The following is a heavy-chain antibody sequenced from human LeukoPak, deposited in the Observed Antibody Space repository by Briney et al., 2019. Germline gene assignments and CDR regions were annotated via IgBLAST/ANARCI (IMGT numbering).Heavy chain of an antibody. J-gene: IGHJ6*02. Sequence: SQTLSLTCTVSGGSISSGDYYWSWIRQPPGKGLEWIGYIYYSGSTYYNPSLKSRVTISVDTSKNQFSLKLSSVTAADTAVYYCAREASQPFTVTRAYYYYGMDVWGQGTTVTVSS. D-gene: IGHD4-17*01. CDR3: AREASQPFTVTRAYYYYGMDV. V-gene: IGHV4-30-4*01. CDR2: IYYSGST. CDR1: GGSISSGDYY.